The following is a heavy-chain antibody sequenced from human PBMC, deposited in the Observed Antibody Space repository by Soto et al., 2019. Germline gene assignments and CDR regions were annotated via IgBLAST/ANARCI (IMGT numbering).Heavy chain of an antibody. Sequence: QLQLQESGSGLVKPSQTLSLTCAVSGGSITSGGYSWSWIRQPPGKGLEWIANIYHSGSTYYNPSLKSRVTISLNRSNNQFYLDLSSVTAADTAVYYCARVVVVPVIWGDYFDSWGQGTLVTVSS. CDR1: GGSITSGGYS. CDR3: ARVVVVPVIWGDYFDS. V-gene: IGHV4-30-2*01. D-gene: IGHD2-2*01. J-gene: IGHJ4*02. CDR2: IYHSGST.